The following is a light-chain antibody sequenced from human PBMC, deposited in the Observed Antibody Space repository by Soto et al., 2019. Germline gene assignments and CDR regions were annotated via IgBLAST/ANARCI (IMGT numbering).Light chain of an antibody. Sequence: QSVLTQPPSASGSPGQSVTISCTGTSSDVGAYSYVSWYQQHPGKAPKLMIYEVNKRPSGVPDRFSGSKSGNTASLTVSGLQAEDEADYYCSSYARNRDILFGGGTKVTVL. CDR2: EVN. CDR1: SSDVGAYSY. CDR3: SSYARNRDIL. J-gene: IGLJ2*01. V-gene: IGLV2-8*01.